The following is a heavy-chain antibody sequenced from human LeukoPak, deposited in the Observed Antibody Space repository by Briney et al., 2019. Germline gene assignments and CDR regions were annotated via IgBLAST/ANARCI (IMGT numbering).Heavy chain of an antibody. CDR2: INPNSGAT. D-gene: IGHD2-2*01. CDR3: GRSSRPLDCFDY. J-gene: IGHJ4*02. CDR1: GYTFTGYY. Sequence: HWASVKVSCKASGYTFTGYYIHWLRQAPGQGLEWLGRINPNSGATSYAQAFQDRVTLTRDPSISTAYIELSSLTSDDTAVYYCGRSSRPLDCFDYWGQGTLVTVSS. V-gene: IGHV1-2*06.